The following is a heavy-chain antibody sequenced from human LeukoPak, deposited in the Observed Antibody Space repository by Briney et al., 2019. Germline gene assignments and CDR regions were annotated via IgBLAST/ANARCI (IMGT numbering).Heavy chain of an antibody. V-gene: IGHV4-34*01. CDR3: ARESRVVMVAASSYWYFDL. J-gene: IGHJ2*01. D-gene: IGHD2-15*01. CDR2: INHSGST. Sequence: SETLSLTCAVYGGSFSGYYWSWIRQPPGKGLEWIEEINHSGSTNYNPSLKSRVTISVDTSKNQFSLKLSSVTAADTAVYYCARESRVVMVAASSYWYFDLWGRGTLVTVSS. CDR1: GGSFSGYY.